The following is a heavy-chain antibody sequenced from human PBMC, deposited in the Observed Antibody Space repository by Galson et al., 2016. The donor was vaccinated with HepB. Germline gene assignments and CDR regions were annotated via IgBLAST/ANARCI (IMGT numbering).Heavy chain of an antibody. CDR3: AREGPWGSYYPHFDF. Sequence: SLRLSCAASGFIFSSYSMNWVRQAPGKGLEWVSYISSSSSTINYADSVKGRFTISRDNAKNSLYLHTNSLRDEDTAVYYCAREGPWGSYYPHFDFWGQGTPVTVSS. V-gene: IGHV3-48*02. CDR2: ISSSSSTI. J-gene: IGHJ4*02. CDR1: GFIFSSYS. D-gene: IGHD3-10*01.